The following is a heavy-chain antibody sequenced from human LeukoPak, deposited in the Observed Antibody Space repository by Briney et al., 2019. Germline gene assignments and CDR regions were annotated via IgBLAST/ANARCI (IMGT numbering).Heavy chain of an antibody. D-gene: IGHD3-10*02. J-gene: IGHJ4*02. CDR1: GGSISPYY. Sequence: SETLSLTCTVSGGSISPYYSSWIRQPPQKGRGRLGYSYYSGNTDYNPSLKSRVAISVDTSKNQFSLKLSSVTAADTAVYYCARSTGSTMFIDYWGQGTLVTVSS. CDR2: SYYSGNT. V-gene: IGHV4-59*01. CDR3: ARSTGSTMFIDY.